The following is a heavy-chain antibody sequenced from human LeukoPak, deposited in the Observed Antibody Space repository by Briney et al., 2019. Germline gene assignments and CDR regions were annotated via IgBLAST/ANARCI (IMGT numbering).Heavy chain of an antibody. CDR3: AKAITYYYDSSGYWYYFDY. V-gene: IGHV3-9*01. J-gene: IGHJ4*02. Sequence: PGGSLRLSCAASGFTFDDYAMHWVRLAPGKGLEWVSGISWNSGSIVYADSVKGRFTISRDNAKNSLYLQMSSLRAEDTALYYCAKAITYYYDSSGYWYYFDYWGQGTLVTVSS. CDR1: GFTFDDYA. CDR2: ISWNSGSI. D-gene: IGHD3-22*01.